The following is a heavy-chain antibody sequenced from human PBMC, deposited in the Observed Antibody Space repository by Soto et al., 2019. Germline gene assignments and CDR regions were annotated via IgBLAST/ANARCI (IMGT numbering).Heavy chain of an antibody. D-gene: IGHD3-22*01. V-gene: IGHV4-4*02. CDR3: ARAPGRHRNYYDSSGYYPGGVYYFDY. CDR2: IYHSGST. CDR1: GGSISSSNW. Sequence: QVQLQESGPGLVKPSGTLSLTCAVSGGSISSSNWWSWVRQPPGKGLEWIGEIYHSGSTNYNPSLKSRVTISVDKSKNQFSLKLSSVTAADTAVYYCARAPGRHRNYYDSSGYYPGGVYYFDYWGQGTLVTVSS. J-gene: IGHJ4*02.